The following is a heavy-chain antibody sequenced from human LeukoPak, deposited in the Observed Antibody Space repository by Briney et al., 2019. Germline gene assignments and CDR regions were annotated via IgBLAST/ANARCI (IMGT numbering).Heavy chain of an antibody. J-gene: IGHJ4*02. CDR3: ARGSRRHYDGSGYYFGEFDY. Sequence: SETLSLTCTVSGGSISSYYWSWIRQPPGKGLEWIAHIHYSGNTNYNPSLTSRVTISMDTSKNQFSLKLNSVTAADTAVYYCARGSRRHYDGSGYYFGEFDYWGQGILVTVSS. CDR2: IHYSGNT. CDR1: GGSISSYY. D-gene: IGHD3-22*01. V-gene: IGHV4-59*01.